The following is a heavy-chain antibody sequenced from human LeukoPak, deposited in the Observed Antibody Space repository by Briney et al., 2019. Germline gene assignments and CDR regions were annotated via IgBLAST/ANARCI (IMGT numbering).Heavy chain of an antibody. CDR2: IRSDGSTT. CDR1: GFTFSSYS. D-gene: IGHD4-17*01. J-gene: IGHJ4*02. V-gene: IGHV3-30*02. Sequence: GGSLRLSCAASGFTFSSYSMHWVRQAPGKGLQWVSHIRSDGSTTYCLDSVEGRFTISRDNSKNTLYPQMISLRPEDTAVYYCVKDRGYYDLDSWGQGTLVTVSS. CDR3: VKDRGYYDLDS.